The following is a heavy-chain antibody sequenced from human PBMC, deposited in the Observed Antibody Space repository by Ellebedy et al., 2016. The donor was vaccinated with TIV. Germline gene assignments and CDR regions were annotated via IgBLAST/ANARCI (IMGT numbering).Heavy chain of an antibody. CDR2: ISVDGRAV. D-gene: IGHD6-19*01. Sequence: GGSLRLXXVGFGFTFSDSVMHWVHQDPGKGLDWVAGISVDGRAVHYPDSVKGRFTISRDNAQNTVYLQMNSLRLEDTAVYYCVRGWYSSGHCDVFAMWGQGTIVTVSS. CDR1: GFTFSDSV. J-gene: IGHJ3*02. V-gene: IGHV3-30*03. CDR3: VRGWYSSGHCDVFAM.